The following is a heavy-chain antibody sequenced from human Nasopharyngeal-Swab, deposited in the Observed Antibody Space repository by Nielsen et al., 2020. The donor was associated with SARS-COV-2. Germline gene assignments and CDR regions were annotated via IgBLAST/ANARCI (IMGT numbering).Heavy chain of an antibody. CDR1: GFTFSSYA. D-gene: IGHD5-12*01. CDR2: ISSSSYI. Sequence: GESLKISCAASGFTFSSYAMHWVRQAPGKGLEWVSYISSSSYIYYADSVKGRFTISRDNAKNSLYLQMNSLRAEDTAVYYCARGEWLRFRYLGYGMDVWGQGTTVTVSS. V-gene: IGHV3-21*05. CDR3: ARGEWLRFRYLGYGMDV. J-gene: IGHJ6*02.